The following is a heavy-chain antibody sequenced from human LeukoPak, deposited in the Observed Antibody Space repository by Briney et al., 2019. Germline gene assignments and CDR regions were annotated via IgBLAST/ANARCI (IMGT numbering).Heavy chain of an antibody. D-gene: IGHD3-16*02. CDR3: ATAPLGDYVWGSYRSYYFDY. V-gene: IGHV3-23*01. J-gene: IGHJ4*02. CDR1: GFTFGSYA. Sequence: GGSLRLSCAASGFTFGSYAMTWVRQAPGKGLQWVSAVSGSGAHTCYADSVKGRFTISRDNSKNSLYLQMNSLRAEDTAVYYCATAPLGDYVWGSYRSYYFDYWGQGNLATVSS. CDR2: VSGSGAHT.